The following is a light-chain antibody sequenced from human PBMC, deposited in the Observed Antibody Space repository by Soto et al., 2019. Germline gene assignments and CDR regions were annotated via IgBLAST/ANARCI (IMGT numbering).Light chain of an antibody. CDR3: QQRSNWPVT. J-gene: IGKJ1*01. V-gene: IGKV3-11*01. CDR1: QSVSSY. Sequence: EIVLTQSPDILSLSPGERATLSCRASQSVSSYLAWYQQKPGQAPRLLIYDASSRATGIPARFSGSESGTDFTLTISSLEPEDFAVYYCQQRSNWPVTFGQGTKVDIK. CDR2: DAS.